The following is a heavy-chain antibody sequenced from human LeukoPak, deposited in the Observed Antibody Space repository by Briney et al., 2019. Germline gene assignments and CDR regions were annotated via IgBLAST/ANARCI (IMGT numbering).Heavy chain of an antibody. D-gene: IGHD3-3*01. Sequence: SETLSLTCTVSGGSISSGSYYWSWIRQPAGKGLEWIGYIYYSGSTNYNPSLKSRVTISVDTSKNQFSLKLSSVTAADTAVYYCARLNYDFWTYYYMDVWGKGTTVTVSS. CDR3: ARLNYDFWTYYYMDV. J-gene: IGHJ6*03. CDR2: IYYSGST. V-gene: IGHV4-61*10. CDR1: GGSISSGSYY.